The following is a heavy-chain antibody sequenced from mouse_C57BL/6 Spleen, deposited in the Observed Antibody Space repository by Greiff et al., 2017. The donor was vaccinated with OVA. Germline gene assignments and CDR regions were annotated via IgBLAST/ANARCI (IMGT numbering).Heavy chain of an antibody. CDR1: GYSFTDYN. Sequence: VQLQQSGPELVKPGASVKISCKASGYSFTDYNMNWVKQSNGKSLEWIGIIDPNYGTTSYNQKFKGKATLTVDQSSSTAYMQRNSLTSEDSAVYYCARGEGYYGSNSFDYWGQGTTLTVSS. J-gene: IGHJ2*01. V-gene: IGHV1-39*01. CDR3: ARGEGYYGSNSFDY. CDR2: IDPNYGTT. D-gene: IGHD1-1*01.